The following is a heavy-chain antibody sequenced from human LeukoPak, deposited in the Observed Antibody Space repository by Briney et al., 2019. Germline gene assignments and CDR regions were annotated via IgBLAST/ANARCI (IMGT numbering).Heavy chain of an antibody. V-gene: IGHV3-30*18. CDR3: AKDTSMVIDY. CDR2: ISSDGSNK. J-gene: IGHJ4*02. CDR1: GFTLSSYG. D-gene: IGHD5-18*01. Sequence: GRSLRLSCAASGFTLSSYGMHWVRQAPGKGLEWVAVISSDGSNKYYEDSVKGRFTISRDSSKNTLYPQMNSLRADDTAIYYCAKDTSMVIDYWGQGTLVTVSS.